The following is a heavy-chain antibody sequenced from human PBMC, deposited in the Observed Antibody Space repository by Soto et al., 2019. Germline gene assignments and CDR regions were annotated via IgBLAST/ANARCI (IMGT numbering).Heavy chain of an antibody. J-gene: IGHJ5*02. CDR1: GGSISSGGYY. V-gene: IGHV4-31*03. CDR2: IYYSGST. Sequence: QVQLQESGPGLVKPSQTLSLTCTVSGGSISSGGYYWSWIRQHPGKGLEWIGYIYYSGSTYYNPTLKGRVTITVDTSKNQFSLKLSSVTAADTAVYYCAREIAAAGTGDNWFDPWGQGTLVTVSS. CDR3: AREIAAAGTGDNWFDP. D-gene: IGHD6-13*01.